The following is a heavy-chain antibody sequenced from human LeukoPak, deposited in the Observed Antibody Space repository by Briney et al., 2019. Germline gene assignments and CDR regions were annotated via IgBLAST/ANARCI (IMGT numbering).Heavy chain of an antibody. CDR3: ARYRLYDSLTGLPDAFDI. J-gene: IGHJ3*02. CDR2: IHHTETA. CDR1: GSSITGRYF. V-gene: IGHV4-38-2*01. Sequence: SETLSLTCSVSGSSITGRYFWGWIRQPPGKGLEWIGHIHHTETAYYNPSLQSRVTISKDTSNDQFSLILTSVTAADTAVYYCARYRLYDSLTGLPDAFDIWGRGTMVTV. D-gene: IGHD3-9*01.